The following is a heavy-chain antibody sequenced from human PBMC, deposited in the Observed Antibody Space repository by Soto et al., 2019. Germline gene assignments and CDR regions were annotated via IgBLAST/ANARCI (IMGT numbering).Heavy chain of an antibody. CDR2: IKRDGSEK. Sequence: GGSLRLSCAASGFIFSNDWMTWVRQAPGKGLEWVANIKRDGSEKDYVGSVKGRFTISRDNAKNSLYLQMNSLRAEDTAVYYCGRVCGGDCGGAFDFWGQGTMVTVSS. CDR1: GFIFSNDW. CDR3: GRVCGGDCGGAFDF. D-gene: IGHD2-21*02. V-gene: IGHV3-7*03. J-gene: IGHJ3*01.